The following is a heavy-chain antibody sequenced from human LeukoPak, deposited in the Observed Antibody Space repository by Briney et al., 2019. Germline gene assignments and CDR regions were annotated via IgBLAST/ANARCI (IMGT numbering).Heavy chain of an antibody. J-gene: IGHJ3*01. Sequence: PGGSLRLSCAASGFTFSDYYMSWIRQAPGKGLEWVSYISSSGSTIYYADSVKGRFTVSRDISKNMLYLQMNSLRAEDTAIYYCAKVRKGVGAFDLWGQGTMVTVSS. CDR2: ISSSGSTI. D-gene: IGHD3-16*01. CDR3: AKVRKGVGAFDL. V-gene: IGHV3-11*01. CDR1: GFTFSDYY.